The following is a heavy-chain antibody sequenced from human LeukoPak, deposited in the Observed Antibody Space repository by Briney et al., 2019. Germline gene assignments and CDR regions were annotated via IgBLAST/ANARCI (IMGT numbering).Heavy chain of an antibody. V-gene: IGHV4-31*03. Sequence: PSQTLSLTCTVSGASFSSGDQYWNWIRQSPGKGLEWIGSIHPSGTLYNTPSLEGRVTMSMDTSKNQFPLNLNSVAAADTAVYFCSRGLDSRKLGYWGQGTLVTVSS. CDR1: GASFSSGDQY. CDR3: SRGLDSRKLGY. J-gene: IGHJ4*02. D-gene: IGHD3-22*01. CDR2: IHPSGTL.